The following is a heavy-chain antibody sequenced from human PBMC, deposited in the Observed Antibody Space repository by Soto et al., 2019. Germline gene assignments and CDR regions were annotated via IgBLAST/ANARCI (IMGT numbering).Heavy chain of an antibody. Sequence: LRLSCTGSGFNFANYALTWVRQAPGKGLEWVGFIRGETNGGTADYAASLKGRITISRDDSKSIAYLEINSLQTEDTAVYYCTRYYYESSGYYVYWGQGTLVTSPQ. J-gene: IGHJ4*02. CDR2: IRGETNGGTA. CDR1: GFNFANYA. D-gene: IGHD3-22*01. CDR3: TRYYYESSGYYVY. V-gene: IGHV3-49*02.